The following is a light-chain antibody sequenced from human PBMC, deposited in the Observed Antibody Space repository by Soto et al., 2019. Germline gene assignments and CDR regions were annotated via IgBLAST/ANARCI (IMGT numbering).Light chain of an antibody. V-gene: IGKV1-39*01. Sequence: DIQMTQSPSSLSASVGDRVTITCRASQNITNYLNWSQQKPGKAPKLLIYAASSLQSGVPSRFSGSGSGTDFTLTISSLQPEDVATYFCQQCYTAPFTFGQGTRLDIK. CDR2: AAS. J-gene: IGKJ5*01. CDR1: QNITNY. CDR3: QQCYTAPFT.